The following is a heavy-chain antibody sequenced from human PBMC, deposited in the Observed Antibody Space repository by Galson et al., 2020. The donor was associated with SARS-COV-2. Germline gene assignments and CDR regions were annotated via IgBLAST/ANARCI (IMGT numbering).Heavy chain of an antibody. CDR1: GFSFSRYA. D-gene: IGHD1-26*01. Sequence: GGPLRLSCAAAGFSFSRYAMHWVRQAPGKGLEWVAAMANDGTNAYYADSVKGRFTISRDNSKNTLYLQMNSLRAEDTAVYYCARALEEWELLFPFDAWGQGTLLTVSS. V-gene: IGHV3-30*07. CDR2: MANDGTNA. J-gene: IGHJ4*02. CDR3: ARALEEWELLFPFDA.